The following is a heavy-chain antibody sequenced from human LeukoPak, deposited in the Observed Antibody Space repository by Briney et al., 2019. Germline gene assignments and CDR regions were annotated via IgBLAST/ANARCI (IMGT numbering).Heavy chain of an antibody. CDR1: GGSLSSYY. CDR3: ARETYYYGSGSRDYYMDV. Sequence: SGTLSLTCTVSGGSLSSYYWSWVRQSAGKGLEWIGRIYTSGRTNYNPSLKSRVTLSVDKSKNQFSLKLSSVTAAETAVYYCARETYYYGSGSRDYYMDVWGKGTTVTVSS. CDR2: IYTSGRT. J-gene: IGHJ6*03. V-gene: IGHV4-4*07. D-gene: IGHD3-10*01.